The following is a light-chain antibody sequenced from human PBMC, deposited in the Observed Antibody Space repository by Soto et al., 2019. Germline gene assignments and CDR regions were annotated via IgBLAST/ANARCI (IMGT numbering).Light chain of an antibody. Sequence: SPCTLTWSPEERATLSCRASQSVSGRYLAWYQQKPGQDPRPLIYATASRATDVPDRFIGSGSGTELTLTISSLVPEDSAMYYCQQHGGAPRTFGQGTRLEIK. CDR2: ATA. J-gene: IGKJ5*01. CDR3: QQHGGAPRT. CDR1: QSVSGRY. V-gene: IGKV3-20*01.